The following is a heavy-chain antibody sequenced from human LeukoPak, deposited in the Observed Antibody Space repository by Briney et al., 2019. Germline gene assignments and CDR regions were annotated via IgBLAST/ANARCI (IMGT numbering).Heavy chain of an antibody. J-gene: IGHJ4*02. CDR1: GYTFICYY. CDR3: ARDSAWVDSGYDEYFDY. CDR2: INPNSGCT. Sequence: ASVNDSCKASGYTFICYYMHWVRQAPGQGLDWMGWINPNSGCTNYAQKLQGRVTMTRDTSISTAYMELSRLRSDDTAVYYCARDSAWVDSGYDEYFDYCSQGTLVTVSS. D-gene: IGHD5-12*01. V-gene: IGHV1-2*02.